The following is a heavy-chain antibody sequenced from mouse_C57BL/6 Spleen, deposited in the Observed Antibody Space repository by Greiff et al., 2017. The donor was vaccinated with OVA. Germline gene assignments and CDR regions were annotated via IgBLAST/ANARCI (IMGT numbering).Heavy chain of an antibody. CDR1: GYTFTDYY. V-gene: IGHV1-26*01. D-gene: IGHD2-4*01. CDR3: ARRDYDYDGSDY. J-gene: IGHJ2*01. Sequence: SGPELVKPGASVKISCKASGYTFTDYYMNWVKQSHGKSLEWIGDINPNNGGTSYNQKFKGKATLTVDKSSSTAYMELRSLTSEDSAVYYCARRDYDYDGSDYWGQGTTLTVSS. CDR2: INPNNGGT.